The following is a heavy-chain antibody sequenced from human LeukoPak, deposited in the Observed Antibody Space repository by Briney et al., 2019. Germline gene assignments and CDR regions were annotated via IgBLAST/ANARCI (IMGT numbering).Heavy chain of an antibody. Sequence: GGSLRLSCAASGFTFSSYSMNWVRQAPGKGLEWVSYITSSSSTIYYADSVKGRFTISRDNAKNSLYLQMNSLRAEDTAVYYCAREVYYYYYGMDVWGQGTTVTVSS. J-gene: IGHJ6*02. CDR3: AREVYYYYYGMDV. CDR1: GFTFSSYS. V-gene: IGHV3-48*01. CDR2: ITSSSSTI.